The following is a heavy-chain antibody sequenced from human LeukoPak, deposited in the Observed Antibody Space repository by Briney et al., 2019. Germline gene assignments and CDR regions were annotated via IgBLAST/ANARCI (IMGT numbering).Heavy chain of an antibody. CDR1: GGSISSYY. J-gene: IGHJ2*01. D-gene: IGHD6-13*01. CDR3: ARDGGYSSSWYAPSWYFDL. Sequence: PSETLSLTCTVSGGSISSYYWSWLRQPPGKGLEWIGYIYYSGSTNYNPSLKSRVTISVDTSKNQFSLKLSSVTAADTAVYYCARDGGYSSSWYAPSWYFDLWGRGTLVTVSS. CDR2: IYYSGST. V-gene: IGHV4-59*01.